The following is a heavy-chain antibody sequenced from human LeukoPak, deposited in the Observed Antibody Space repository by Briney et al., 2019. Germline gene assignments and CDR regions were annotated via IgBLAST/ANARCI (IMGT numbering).Heavy chain of an antibody. J-gene: IGHJ6*02. D-gene: IGHD6-19*01. CDR2: IYYSGST. CDR1: GGSISRGGYY. V-gene: IGHV4-31*03. CDR3: ASASSGPGSYYYYGMDV. Sequence: SETLSLTCTVSGGSISRGGYYWSWIRQHPGEGLEWIGYIYYSGSTYYNPSLKSRVTISVDTSKNQFSLKLSSVTAADTAVYYCASASSGPGSYYYYGMDVWGQGTTVTVSS.